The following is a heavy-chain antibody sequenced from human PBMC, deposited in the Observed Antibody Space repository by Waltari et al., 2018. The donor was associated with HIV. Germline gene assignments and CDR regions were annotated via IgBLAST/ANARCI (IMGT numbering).Heavy chain of an antibody. V-gene: IGHV3-30*18. CDR3: AKDLSYGTDWPYFDK. J-gene: IGHJ4*02. D-gene: IGHD2-8*02. CDR1: GFALGGFD. Sequence: QVQLAESGGGVVQPGRSLKLSCAASGFALGGFDMHWVRQAPGKGLGWGALISFDGKKEYCSESVKGRFTISRDNSGSRLFLQMNNLRPEDTGVYFCAKDLSYGTDWPYFDKRGQGTLVTVSS. CDR2: ISFDGKKE.